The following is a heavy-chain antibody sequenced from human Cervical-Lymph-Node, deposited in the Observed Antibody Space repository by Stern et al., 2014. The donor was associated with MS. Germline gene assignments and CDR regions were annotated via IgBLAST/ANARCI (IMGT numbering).Heavy chain of an antibody. CDR1: RFTFSNYA. Sequence: EAQLEESGGGLAQPGGSLRLSCVASRFTFSNYAINWVRQAPGKGLEWVSAITGSGLSTYYADSVVGRFTISRDNSKNAVYLLMDSLRVDDTAIYYCTKARYYDTTGQYYTPDAFDLWGQGTVVTVSS. J-gene: IGHJ3*01. CDR3: TKARYYDTTGQYYTPDAFDL. D-gene: IGHD3-22*01. V-gene: IGHV3-23*04. CDR2: ITGSGLST.